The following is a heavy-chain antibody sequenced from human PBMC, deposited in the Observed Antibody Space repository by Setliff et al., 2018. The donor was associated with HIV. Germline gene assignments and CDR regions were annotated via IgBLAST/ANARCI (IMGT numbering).Heavy chain of an antibody. D-gene: IGHD5-12*01. Sequence: SETLSLTCAVYGGSFSGYYWNWIRQPPGKGLEWIGEIIHSGGTNYNPSLKSLVTISVDTSKNQFSLKLSSVTAADTAVYYGARRSGYAEDYWGQGTLVTVSS. V-gene: IGHV4-34*12. J-gene: IGHJ4*02. CDR1: GGSFSGYY. CDR3: ARRSGYAEDY. CDR2: IIHSGGT.